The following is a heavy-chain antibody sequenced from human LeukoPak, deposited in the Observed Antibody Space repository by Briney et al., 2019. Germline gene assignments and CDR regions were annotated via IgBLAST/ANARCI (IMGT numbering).Heavy chain of an antibody. CDR2: IIPIFGTA. CDR3: ARGLTGMVLGPGDNWFDP. Sequence: SVKVSCKASGGTFSSYAISWVRQAPGQGLEWMGGIIPIFGTANYAQKFQGRVTITTDESTSTAYMELSSLRSEDTAVYYCARGLTGMVLGPGDNWFDPWGQGTLVTVSS. V-gene: IGHV1-69*05. CDR1: GGTFSSYA. J-gene: IGHJ5*02. D-gene: IGHD1-20*01.